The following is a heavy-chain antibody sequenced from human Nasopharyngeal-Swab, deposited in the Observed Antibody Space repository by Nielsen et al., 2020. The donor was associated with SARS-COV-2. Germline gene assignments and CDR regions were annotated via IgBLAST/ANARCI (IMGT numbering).Heavy chain of an antibody. CDR1: GGSFSGYY. J-gene: IGHJ6*02. Sequence: SETLSLTCAVYGGSFSGYYWSWIRQSPGKGLEWIGEINQSGITNYNPSLKSRVTISVDTSKNQFSLKLSSVTAADTAVYYCARAMRVNYYYYGMDVWGQGTTVTVSS. D-gene: IGHD2-2*01. V-gene: IGHV4-34*09. CDR2: INQSGIT. CDR3: ARAMRVNYYYYGMDV.